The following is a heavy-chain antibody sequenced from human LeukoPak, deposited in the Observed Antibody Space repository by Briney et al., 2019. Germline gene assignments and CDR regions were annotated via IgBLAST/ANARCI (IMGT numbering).Heavy chain of an antibody. CDR3: ARGYYDSSGYYYFDY. CDR2: SYYSGST. CDR1: GGSISSYY. Sequence: SETLSLTCTVSGGSISSYYRSWIRQPPGKGLEWIAYSYYSGSTNYNPSLKSRVTISVDTSKNQFSLKLSSVTAADTAVYYCARGYYDSSGYYYFDYWGQGTLVTVSS. J-gene: IGHJ4*02. V-gene: IGHV4-59*01. D-gene: IGHD3-22*01.